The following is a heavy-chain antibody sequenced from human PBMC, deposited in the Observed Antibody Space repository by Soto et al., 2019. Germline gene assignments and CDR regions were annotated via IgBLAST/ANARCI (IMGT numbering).Heavy chain of an antibody. J-gene: IGHJ5*02. CDR1: GFTFRSFT. D-gene: IGHD6-13*01. CDR3: TRDASRDSSARGWFDP. Sequence: LRLSCAASGFTFRSFTMNWVRQAPGKGLEWVSTISSNSAYIYYTDALRGRFTISRDNAKNSLHLQMNSPRAEDTAVYYCTRDASRDSSARGWFDPWGPGTLVTVSS. CDR2: ISSNSAYI. V-gene: IGHV3-21*01.